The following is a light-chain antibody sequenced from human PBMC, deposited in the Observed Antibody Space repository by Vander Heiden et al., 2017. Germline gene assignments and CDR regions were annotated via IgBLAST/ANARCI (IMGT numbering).Light chain of an antibody. Sequence: SYELTLPPSVSVSPGQTASITCSGDKLGDKYTCWYQQKPGQSPVLVIYQDTKRPSGIPERVSGSNSGNTATLTISGTQAMDEADYYCQAWDSRVFGGGTKLTVL. CDR1: KLGDKY. V-gene: IGLV3-1*01. CDR3: QAWDSRV. J-gene: IGLJ2*01. CDR2: QDT.